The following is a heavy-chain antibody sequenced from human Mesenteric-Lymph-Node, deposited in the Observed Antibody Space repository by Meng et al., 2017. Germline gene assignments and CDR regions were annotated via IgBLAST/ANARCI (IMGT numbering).Heavy chain of an antibody. CDR3: ARGPFTYYDILTGIWFDP. D-gene: IGHD3-9*01. CDR2: INHSGST. J-gene: IGHJ5*02. CDR1: GACSSGYA. Sequence: VHLPLWRSGLLKPTATLSLLCSVFGACSSGYAWSLIRQPHGKGLEWIGEINHSGSTNYNPSLNSRVTISVDTSKNQFSLQLSSVPAADTAVYSCARGPFTYYDILTGIWFDPWGQGTLVTVSS. V-gene: IGHV4-34*01.